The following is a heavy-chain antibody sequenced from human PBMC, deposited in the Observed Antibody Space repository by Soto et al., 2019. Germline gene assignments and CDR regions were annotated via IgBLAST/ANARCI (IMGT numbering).Heavy chain of an antibody. CDR2: SSTTSGNT. V-gene: IGHV1-18*01. Sequence: QIQMVQSGAEVKQPGASVKISCKTSGYTFSSYSINWVRQAPGQGLEWMAWSSTTSGNTHYAERVQGSVTVTLDKSARTAFMEMWGLTSDDTAVYFCARDNGYYDFWGQGTLVTVSS. CDR3: ARDNGYYDF. CDR1: GYTFSSYS. J-gene: IGHJ4*02. D-gene: IGHD2-8*01.